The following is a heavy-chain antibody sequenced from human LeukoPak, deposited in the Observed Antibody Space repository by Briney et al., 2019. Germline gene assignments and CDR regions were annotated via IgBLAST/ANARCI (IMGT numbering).Heavy chain of an antibody. CDR3: ARGKHYDFWSAYPDFDY. CDR2: MNPNSGNT. J-gene: IGHJ4*02. Sequence: ASVKVSCQASGYTFTSYDINWVRQATGPGLEGMGLMNPNSGNTGHAQKFQGRVTMTRNTSISTAYMELSSLRSEDTAVYYCARGKHYDFWSAYPDFDYWGQGTLVTVSS. V-gene: IGHV1-8*01. D-gene: IGHD3-3*01. CDR1: GYTFTSYD.